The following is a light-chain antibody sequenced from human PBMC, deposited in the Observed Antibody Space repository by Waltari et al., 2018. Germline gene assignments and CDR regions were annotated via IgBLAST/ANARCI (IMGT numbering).Light chain of an antibody. CDR1: SSDVGTYNY. CDR3: SSYISSSTLEL. V-gene: IGLV2-14*03. Sequence: QSALTQPASVSGSPGQSITISCTGTSSDVGTYNYVSWYQQQQGKAPKLMNFDVSIRPSGFSKRFSGSKSCNTASLTISGLQAEDEADYYCSSYISSSTLELFGGGTSLTVL. J-gene: IGLJ2*01. CDR2: DVS.